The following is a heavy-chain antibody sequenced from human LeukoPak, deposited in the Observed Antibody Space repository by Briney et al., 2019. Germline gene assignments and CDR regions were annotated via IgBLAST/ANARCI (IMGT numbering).Heavy chain of an antibody. J-gene: IGHJ6*03. CDR2: INPSGGST. CDR3: ARVLEQPIDYYYYYMDV. CDR1: GYTFTSYY. Sequence: ASVKVSCKASGYTFTSYYMHWVRQAPGQGLEWMGIINPSGGSTSYAQKFQGRVTMTRDTSTSTVYMELSSLRSEDTAVYYCARVLEQPIDYYYYYMDVWGKWTTVTVSS. D-gene: IGHD6-13*01. V-gene: IGHV1-46*01.